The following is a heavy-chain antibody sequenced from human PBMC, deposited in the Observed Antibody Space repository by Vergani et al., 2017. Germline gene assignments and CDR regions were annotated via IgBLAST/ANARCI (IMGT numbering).Heavy chain of an antibody. CDR3: AKVWAAWGFDY. D-gene: IGHD3-16*01. V-gene: IGHV3-30*18. CDR2: IPYDESYT. Sequence: QVHLVESGGGVVQPGRSLTLSCVASGFSFRGHGMHWVRQAPGKGLEWVAFIPYDESYTSYADSVKGRFTISRDTSKNTLFLQMNSLREDDAAVYYCAKVWAAWGFDYWGQGTLVTVSS. J-gene: IGHJ4*02. CDR1: GFSFRGHG.